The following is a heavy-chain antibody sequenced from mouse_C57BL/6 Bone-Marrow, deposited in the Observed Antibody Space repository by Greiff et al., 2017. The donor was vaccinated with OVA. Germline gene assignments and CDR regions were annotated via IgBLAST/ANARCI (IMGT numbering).Heavy chain of an antibody. CDR1: GYAFTNYL. CDR3: ARGGAMRAMDY. J-gene: IGHJ4*01. Sequence: VQLQQSGAELVRPGTSVKVSCKASGYAFTNYLIEWVKQRPGQGLEWIGVINPGSGGTNYNEKFKGKATLTADKSSSTAYMQLSSLTSEDAAVYCCARGGAMRAMDYWGQGTSVTVSS. V-gene: IGHV1-54*01. CDR2: INPGSGGT.